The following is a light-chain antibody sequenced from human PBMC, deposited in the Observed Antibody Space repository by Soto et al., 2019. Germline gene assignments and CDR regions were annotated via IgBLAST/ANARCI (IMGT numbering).Light chain of an antibody. J-gene: IGLJ1*01. CDR1: SSNIGNNY. V-gene: IGLV1-51*02. CDR2: ENN. CDR3: GTWDSSLSAGGYV. Sequence: QSALPQPPSVSAAPGQKVTISCSGSSSNIGNNYVSWYQQLPGTAPKLLIYENNKRPSGIPDRFSGSKSGTSATLGITGLQTGDEADYYCGTWDSSLSAGGYVFGTGTKVTVL.